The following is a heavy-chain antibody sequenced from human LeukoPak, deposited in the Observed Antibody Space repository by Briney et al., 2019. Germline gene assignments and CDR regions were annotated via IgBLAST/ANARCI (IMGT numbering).Heavy chain of an antibody. Sequence: ASVKVSCKASGYTFTAYYMHWVRQAPGQGLGWMGWINPNTGGTDYAQRFQGRVTMTRDTSISTAYMELSSLISDDTAVYYCARDVFAEYNTHHKFDPWGQGTLVTVSS. V-gene: IGHV1-2*02. CDR2: INPNTGGT. CDR1: GYTFTAYY. J-gene: IGHJ5*02. D-gene: IGHD1-14*01. CDR3: ARDVFAEYNTHHKFDP.